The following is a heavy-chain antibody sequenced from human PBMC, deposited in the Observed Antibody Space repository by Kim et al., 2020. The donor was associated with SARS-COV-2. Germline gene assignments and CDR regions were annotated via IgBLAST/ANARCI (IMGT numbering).Heavy chain of an antibody. Sequence: GGSLRLSCAASGFTFSSYAMHWVRQAPGKGLEWVAVISYDGSNKYYADSVKGRFTISRDNSKNTLYLQMNSLRAEDTAVYYCARGSQQWLVRGAFDFWG. CDR1: GFTFSSYA. CDR2: ISYDGSNK. CDR3: ARGSQQWLVRGAFDF. V-gene: IGHV3-30-3*01. D-gene: IGHD6-19*01. J-gene: IGHJ3*01.